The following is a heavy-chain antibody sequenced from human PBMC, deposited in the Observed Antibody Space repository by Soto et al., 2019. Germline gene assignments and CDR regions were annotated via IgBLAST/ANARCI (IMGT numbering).Heavy chain of an antibody. CDR3: ARDYSGSENYPYFDY. Sequence: QVQLVESGGGVVQPGRSLRLSCAASGFTFSSYGMHWVRQAAGKGLEWVAVIWSDESNKYYADSGQGRFTISRDNSRTTLYLQMNSLRSEDTAVYYGARDYSGSENYPYFDYWGQGPLVTVSS. J-gene: IGHJ4*02. D-gene: IGHD2-15*01. CDR2: IWSDESNK. V-gene: IGHV3-33*01. CDR1: GFTFSSYG.